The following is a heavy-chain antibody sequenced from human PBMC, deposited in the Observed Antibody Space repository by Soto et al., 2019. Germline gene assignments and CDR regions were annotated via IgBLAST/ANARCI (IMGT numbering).Heavy chain of an antibody. CDR3: ARANYYDSSGYSPFFAY. D-gene: IGHD3-22*01. Sequence: SETLSLTCAVSGGSISSSNWWSWVRQPPGKGLEWIGDIYHSGDTNYNPSLETRVTISIDTSKNQFSLKLSSVTAADTAVYYCARANYYDSSGYSPFFAYWGQGTLVTVSS. CDR1: GGSISSSNW. V-gene: IGHV4-4*02. J-gene: IGHJ4*02. CDR2: IYHSGDT.